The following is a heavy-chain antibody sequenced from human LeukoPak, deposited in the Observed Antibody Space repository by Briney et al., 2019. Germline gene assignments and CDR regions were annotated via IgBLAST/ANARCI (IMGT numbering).Heavy chain of an antibody. CDR3: GRGPIAAAGDY. V-gene: IGHV1-18*01. CDR2: INTNNGNT. Sequence: GASVKVSCKASGYIFTNYGITWVRQAPGQGLEWMGWINTNNGNTNYAQNLQGRVTMTTDTSTTTAYLELRSLRSDDTAVYYCGRGPIAAAGDYWGQGTLVTVSS. J-gene: IGHJ4*02. D-gene: IGHD6-13*01. CDR1: GYIFTNYG.